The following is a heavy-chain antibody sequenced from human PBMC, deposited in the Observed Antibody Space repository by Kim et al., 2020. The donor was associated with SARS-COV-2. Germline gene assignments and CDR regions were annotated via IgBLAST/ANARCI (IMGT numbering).Heavy chain of an antibody. D-gene: IGHD6-13*01. V-gene: IGHV3-23*01. CDR3: AKDPRSSSSFNP. CDR2: ISYHGSGT. J-gene: IGHJ5*02. Sequence: GGSLRLSCAASGFTFSSLAMTWVRQAPGKGLEWVSAISYHGSGTYYADSVKGRFTISRDNSKNTMYLPMNFLRAEDTAVYYCAKDPRSSSSFNPWGQGTLVTASS. CDR1: GFTFSSLA.